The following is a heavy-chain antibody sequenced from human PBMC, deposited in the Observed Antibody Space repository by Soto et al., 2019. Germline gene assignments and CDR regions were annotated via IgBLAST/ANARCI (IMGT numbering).Heavy chain of an antibody. V-gene: IGHV3-23*01. CDR1: GFTFSSYA. J-gene: IGHJ6*03. CDR2: ISGSGGST. D-gene: IGHD6-13*01. CDR3: AKALNSSSWYRRHYYYYMDV. Sequence: EVQLLESGGGLVQPGGSLRLSCAASGFTFSSYAMSWVRQAPGKGLEWVSAISGSGGSTYYADSVKGRFTISRDNSKNTLYLQMNGLRAEDTAVYYCAKALNSSSWYRRHYYYYMDVWGKGTTVTVSS.